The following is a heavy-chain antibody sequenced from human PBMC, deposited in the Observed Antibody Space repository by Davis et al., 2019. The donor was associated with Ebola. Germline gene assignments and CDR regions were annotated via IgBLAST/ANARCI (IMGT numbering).Heavy chain of an antibody. D-gene: IGHD6-25*01. J-gene: IGHJ6*04. V-gene: IGHV4-59*01. CDR1: GDSISRSY. CDR2: LYTSGTT. Sequence: GSLRLSCGVSGDSISRSYWSWIRQPPGKGLEWIGNLYTSGTTNKNASLKSRLTILLDTSKNQLSLNLRSVTAADTAVYYCARLAAYGMDVWGKGTTVTVSS. CDR3: ARLAAYGMDV.